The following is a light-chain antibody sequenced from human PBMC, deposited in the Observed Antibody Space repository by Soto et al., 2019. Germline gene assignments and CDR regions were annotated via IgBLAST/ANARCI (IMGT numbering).Light chain of an antibody. CDR3: SSYTSSSTYV. J-gene: IGLJ1*01. Sequence: QSGLTQPASVSGSPGQSITISCTGTSSDVGGYNYVSWYQQHPGKAPKLMIYEVSNRPSGVSNRFSGSKSGNTASLTISGLQAEDEADYYCSSYTSSSTYVFGTGTKLT. V-gene: IGLV2-14*01. CDR1: SSDVGGYNY. CDR2: EVS.